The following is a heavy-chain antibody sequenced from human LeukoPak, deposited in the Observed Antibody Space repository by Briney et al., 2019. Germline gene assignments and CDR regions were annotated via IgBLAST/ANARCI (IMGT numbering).Heavy chain of an antibody. CDR3: TKNGGYSDAFDI. D-gene: IGHD3-10*01. CDR2: ISGDGGRT. V-gene: IGHV3-43*02. Sequence: GGSLRLSCAASGFIFDDYAMHWVRQAPGKGLEWVSLISGDGGRTYYTDSVKGRFTISRDNSKHSLYLQMNSLRTEDTALYYCTKNGGYSDAFDIWGQGTVVTVSS. J-gene: IGHJ3*02. CDR1: GFIFDDYA.